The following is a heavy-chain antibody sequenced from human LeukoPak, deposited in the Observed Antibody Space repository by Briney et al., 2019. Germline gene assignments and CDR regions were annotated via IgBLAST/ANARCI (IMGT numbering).Heavy chain of an antibody. J-gene: IGHJ6*03. V-gene: IGHV4-59*01. CDR2: IYYSRST. Sequence: PSETLSLTCTVSGGSISSYYWSWIRQPPGKGLEWIGYIYYSRSTNYNPSLKSRVTISVDTSKNQFSLKLSSVTAADTAVYYCARHGRYSYGYGPWYYYYYMDVWGKGTTVTVSS. D-gene: IGHD5-18*01. CDR3: ARHGRYSYGYGPWYYYYYMDV. CDR1: GGSISSYY.